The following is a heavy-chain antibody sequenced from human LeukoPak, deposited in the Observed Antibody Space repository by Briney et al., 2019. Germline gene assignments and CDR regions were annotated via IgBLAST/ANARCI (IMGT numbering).Heavy chain of an antibody. Sequence: GGSLRLSCAASGFTFSDHYMDWVRQAPGKGLEWIARTKHKAESYITQYAASVEGRFISSRDDSQNSLWLQMNSLRTEDAAVYYCARDTAAALDHWGQGILVTVSS. CDR2: TKHKAESYIT. D-gene: IGHD6-13*01. CDR3: ARDTAAALDH. J-gene: IGHJ4*02. CDR1: GFTFSDHY. V-gene: IGHV3-72*01.